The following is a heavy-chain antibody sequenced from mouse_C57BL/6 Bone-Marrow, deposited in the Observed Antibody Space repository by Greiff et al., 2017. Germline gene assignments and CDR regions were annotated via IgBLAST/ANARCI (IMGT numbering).Heavy chain of an antibody. Sequence: QVQLKESGAELARPGASVKLSCKASGYTFTSYGISWVKQRTGQGLEWIGEIYPRSGNTYYNEKFKGKATLTADKSSSTAYMELRSLTSEDSAVYFCARGDYYGSSYWFAYWGQGTLVTVSA. CDR2: IYPRSGNT. CDR1: GYTFTSYG. CDR3: ARGDYYGSSYWFAY. D-gene: IGHD1-1*01. J-gene: IGHJ3*01. V-gene: IGHV1-81*01.